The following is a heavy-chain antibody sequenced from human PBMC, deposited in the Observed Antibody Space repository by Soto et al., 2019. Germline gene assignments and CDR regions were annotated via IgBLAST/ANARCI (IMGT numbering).Heavy chain of an antibody. J-gene: IGHJ1*01. V-gene: IGHV3-30*03. CDR3: ASRVPAGTYGAPYFQH. D-gene: IGHD6-13*01. CDR2: ISYDGSKK. Sequence: GGSLRLSCASSVFTFITYGMHWVRQAPGKGLEWVAVISYDGSKKYYADSVKGRFTISRDNSKNTLYVQMDSLRPEDTAVYYCASRVPAGTYGAPYFQHWGQGTLVTVSS. CDR1: VFTFITYG.